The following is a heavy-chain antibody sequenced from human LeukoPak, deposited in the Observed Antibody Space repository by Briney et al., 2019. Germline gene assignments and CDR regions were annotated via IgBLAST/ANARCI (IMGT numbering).Heavy chain of an antibody. D-gene: IGHD1-26*01. V-gene: IGHV3-23*01. CDR3: ARGPAANSGNYYVGDY. Sequence: GGSLRLSCAASGFTFSSYGMSWVRQAPGKGLEWVSAISGSGGSTYYADSVKGRFTISRDNSKNTLYLQMNSLRAEDTAVYYCARGPAANSGNYYVGDYWGQGTLVIVSS. J-gene: IGHJ4*02. CDR1: GFTFSSYG. CDR2: ISGSGGST.